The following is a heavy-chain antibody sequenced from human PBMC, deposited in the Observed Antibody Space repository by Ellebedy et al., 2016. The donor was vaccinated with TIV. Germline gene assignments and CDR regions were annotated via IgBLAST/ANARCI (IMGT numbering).Heavy chain of an antibody. CDR3: ARDPRIAADVIAFDI. J-gene: IGHJ3*02. CDR2: ISSSSTTT. V-gene: IGHV3-48*04. D-gene: IGHD6-13*01. Sequence: GGSLRLSCAASGFTFSSFWMSWVRQAPGKGLEWVSYISSSSTTTDYADSVKGRFTISRDNAKNLLYLQMNSLRAEDTAVCYCARDPRIAADVIAFDIWGQGTMVTVSS. CDR1: GFTFSSFW.